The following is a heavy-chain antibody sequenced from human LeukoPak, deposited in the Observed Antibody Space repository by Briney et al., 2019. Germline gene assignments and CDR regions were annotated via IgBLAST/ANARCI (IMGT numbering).Heavy chain of an antibody. CDR2: ISGSGGRT. J-gene: IGHJ3*02. CDR1: GFTFSSSG. D-gene: IGHD6-6*01. Sequence: GGSLRLSCVASGFTFSSSGMTWVPQAPGKGLGWLSSISGSGGRTYYADSVGGRFTISRDNSKSTLYLQMHSLRVEDTAIYYCAKDEGRILIAAPKDAFDMWGQGTMVTVSS. CDR3: AKDEGRILIAAPKDAFDM. V-gene: IGHV3-23*01.